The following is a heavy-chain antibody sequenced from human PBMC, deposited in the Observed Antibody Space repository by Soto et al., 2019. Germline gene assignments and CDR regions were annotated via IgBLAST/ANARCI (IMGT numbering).Heavy chain of an antibody. D-gene: IGHD6-19*01. CDR3: ARVQQATQWLAYYDGMDV. Sequence: EVQLVESGGGVVQPGGSLRLSCAASGFTFSSYWMHWVGQAPGKGLVWVSRINSDGSSTSYADSVKGRFTISRDNAKNMLYLQMNRLRAEDTAGYYCARVQQATQWLAYYDGMDVWGQGTTVTVSS. CDR2: INSDGSST. V-gene: IGHV3-74*01. CDR1: GFTFSSYW. J-gene: IGHJ6*02.